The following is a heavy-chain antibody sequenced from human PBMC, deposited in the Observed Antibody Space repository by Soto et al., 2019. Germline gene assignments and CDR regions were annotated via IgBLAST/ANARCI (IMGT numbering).Heavy chain of an antibody. CDR1: GYSFTSYW. CDR3: ARQKLGYYYYHGMDV. J-gene: IGHJ6*02. CDR2: IDPSDSYA. Sequence: PRESLKISCKGSGYSFTSYWISWVRQMPGKGLEWMGRIDPSDSYANYSPSFQGHVTISADKSISTAYLQWSSLKASDTAMYYCARQKLGYYYYHGMDVWGQGTTVTVSS. D-gene: IGHD6-6*01. V-gene: IGHV5-10-1*01.